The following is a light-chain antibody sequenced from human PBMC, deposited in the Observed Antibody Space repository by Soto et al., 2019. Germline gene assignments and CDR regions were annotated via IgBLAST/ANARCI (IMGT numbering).Light chain of an antibody. CDR2: EVS. Sequence: QSVLTQPASVSGSPGQSITISCTGTSSDVGGYNYVSWYQQHPGKAPKLIIYEVSNRPTGVSNRFSGSKSGHTASLTISGLQSEDEADYFCTSYTSSSTLDVFGTGTKAPS. CDR1: SSDVGGYNY. CDR3: TSYTSSSTLDV. J-gene: IGLJ1*01. V-gene: IGLV2-14*01.